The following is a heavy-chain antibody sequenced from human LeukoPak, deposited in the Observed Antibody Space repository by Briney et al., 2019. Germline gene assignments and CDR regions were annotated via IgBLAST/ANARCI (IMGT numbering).Heavy chain of an antibody. Sequence: PGGSLRLSCAASGFTFSSYGMHWVRQAPGKGLEWVAFIRYDGSNKYYADSVKGRFTISRDNSKNTLYLQMNSLRTEDTAVYYCAKDLQPYDFWSGYYLGWFDPWGQGTLVTVSS. CDR1: GFTFSSYG. V-gene: IGHV3-30*02. D-gene: IGHD3-3*01. CDR3: AKDLQPYDFWSGYYLGWFDP. J-gene: IGHJ5*02. CDR2: IRYDGSNK.